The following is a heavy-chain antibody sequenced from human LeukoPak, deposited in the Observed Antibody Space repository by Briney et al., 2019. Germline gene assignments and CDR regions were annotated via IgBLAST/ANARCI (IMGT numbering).Heavy chain of an antibody. J-gene: IGHJ6*03. CDR2: IKQDGSEK. V-gene: IGHV3-7*01. CDR3: ARDRYYYYYMDV. Sequence: GSLRLSCAASGFTFSSYWMSWVRQAPGKGLEWVANIKQDGSEKYYVDSVKGRFTISRDNAKNSLYLQMNSLRAEDMAVYYCARDRYYYYYMDVWGKGTTVTVSS. CDR1: GFTFSSYW.